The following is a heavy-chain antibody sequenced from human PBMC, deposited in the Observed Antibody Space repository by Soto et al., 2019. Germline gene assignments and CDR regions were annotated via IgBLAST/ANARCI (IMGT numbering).Heavy chain of an antibody. CDR2: INTDGSER. V-gene: IGHV3-7*03. CDR1: GFTFSTYW. CDR3: AGVWGLDY. J-gene: IGHJ4*02. D-gene: IGHD3-16*01. Sequence: EVQLVESGGGLVQPGGSLRLSCAASGFTFSTYWMSWVRQTPGKGLEWVANINTDGSEREYVDSVKGRFTISRDNAKNSRDLQVNGLRGYDRAGYHWAGVWGLDYWGQGTLVTVSS.